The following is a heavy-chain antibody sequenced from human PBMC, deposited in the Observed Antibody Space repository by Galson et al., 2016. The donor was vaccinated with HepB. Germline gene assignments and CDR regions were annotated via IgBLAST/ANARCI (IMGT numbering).Heavy chain of an antibody. CDR3: ARDFLFAHDL. D-gene: IGHD3-3*01. V-gene: IGHV3-7*03. Sequence: SLRLSCAASGFTFSSYWMVWVRHTPSKGLEWVANIKQDGSEEYYVDSVQGRFTISRDNAKNSLYLQMNSLRAEDTAVYYCARDFLFAHDLWGPGTLVTVSS. J-gene: IGHJ5*02. CDR1: GFTFSSYW. CDR2: IKQDGSEE.